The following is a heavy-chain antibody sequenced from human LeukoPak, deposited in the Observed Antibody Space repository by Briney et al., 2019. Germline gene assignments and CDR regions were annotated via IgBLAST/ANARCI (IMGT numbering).Heavy chain of an antibody. V-gene: IGHV3-23*01. D-gene: IGHD1-26*01. CDR2: ISGSGVST. J-gene: IGHJ3*02. CDR3: AKDRFYSGSPRAFDM. CDR1: GFTFSSYA. Sequence: GGSLRLSCAASGFTFSSYAMNWVRQAPGKGLEWVSGISGSGVSTYYADSVKGRFTFSRDNSKNALYLQMNSLRAEDTALYYCAKDRFYSGSPRAFDMWGRGTMVTVSS.